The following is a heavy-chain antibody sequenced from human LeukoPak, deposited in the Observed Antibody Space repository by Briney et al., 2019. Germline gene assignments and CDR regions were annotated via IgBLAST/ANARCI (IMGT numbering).Heavy chain of an antibody. J-gene: IGHJ6*03. V-gene: IGHV4-39*07. D-gene: IGHD3-9*01. CDR2: IYISGST. CDR1: GGSISSSNYY. CDR3: ARDLYYDILTGYRLGVYYYYMDV. Sequence: SETLSLTCTVSGGSISSSNYYWGWIRQPPGKGLEWIGSIYISGSTNYNPSFKSRVTMSVDTSKNQFSLKLSSVTAADTAVYYCARDLYYDILTGYRLGVYYYYMDVWGKGTTVTISS.